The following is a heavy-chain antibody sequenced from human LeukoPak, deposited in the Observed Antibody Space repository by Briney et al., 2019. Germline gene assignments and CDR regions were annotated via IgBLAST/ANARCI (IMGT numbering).Heavy chain of an antibody. Sequence: SETLSLTCTVSGGSISSSSYYWGWIRQPPGKGLEWIGSIYYSGSTYYNPSLKSRVTISVDTSKNQFSLKLSSVTAADTAVYYCARFGGTYYYGSGTYTKFDYWGQGTLVTVSS. V-gene: IGHV4-39*01. J-gene: IGHJ4*02. CDR1: GGSISSSSYY. CDR3: ARFGGTYYYGSGTYTKFDY. D-gene: IGHD3-10*01. CDR2: IYYSGST.